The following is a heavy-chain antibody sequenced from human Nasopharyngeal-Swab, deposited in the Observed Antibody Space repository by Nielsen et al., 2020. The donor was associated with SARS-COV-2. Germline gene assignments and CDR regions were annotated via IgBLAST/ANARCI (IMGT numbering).Heavy chain of an antibody. CDR1: GFSISSQY. CDR2: ISPTIGS. CDR3: AKEGATGWFDP. V-gene: IGHV4-59*11. J-gene: IGHJ5*02. Sequence: SETLSLTCPVSGFSISSQYWSWIRQPPGKGLEWIGYISPTIGSSYNPALKSRVTMFMDTSKNQFSLKVKSVIAADTAVYYCAKEGATGWFDPWGQGTLVTVSP.